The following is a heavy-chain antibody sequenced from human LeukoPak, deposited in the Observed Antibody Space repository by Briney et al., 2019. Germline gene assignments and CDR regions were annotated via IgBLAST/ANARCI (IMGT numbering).Heavy chain of an antibody. J-gene: IGHJ5*02. CDR2: INPNSGGT. Sequence: GASVTVSCKASGYTFTSYYMHWVRQAPGQGLEWMGWINPNSGGTNYAQKFQGRVTMTRDTSISTAYMELSRLRSDDTAVYYCARSHGGITIRNWFDPWGQGTLVTASS. D-gene: IGHD3-3*01. CDR3: ARSHGGITIRNWFDP. V-gene: IGHV1-2*02. CDR1: GYTFTSYY.